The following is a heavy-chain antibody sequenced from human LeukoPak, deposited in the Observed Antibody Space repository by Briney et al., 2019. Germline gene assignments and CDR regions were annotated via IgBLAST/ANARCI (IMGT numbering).Heavy chain of an antibody. Sequence: ASVKVSCKASGYTFTSYDINWVRQATGQGLEWMGWMNPNSGNTGYAQKFQGRVTMTRNTSISTAYMELSSLRSEDTAVYYCARGGGIWFGELINYYYYYMDVWGKGTTVTVSS. D-gene: IGHD3-10*01. CDR3: ARGGGIWFGELINYYYYYMDV. V-gene: IGHV1-8*01. CDR2: MNPNSGNT. CDR1: GYTFTSYD. J-gene: IGHJ6*03.